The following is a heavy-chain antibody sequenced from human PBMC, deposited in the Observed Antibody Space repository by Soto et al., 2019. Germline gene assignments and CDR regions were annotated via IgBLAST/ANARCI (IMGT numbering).Heavy chain of an antibody. CDR3: AGGWSTANDY. V-gene: IGHV3-74*01. J-gene: IGHJ4*02. CDR1: GFTFSSYC. CDR2: INSDGRST. Sequence: GSLRLSCAASGFTFSSYCMHWVRQTPGKGLVWVSRINSDGRSTSYADSVKGRFTISRDNAKNTLYLQMNSLRAEDTAVYYCAGGWSTANDYWGQGTLVTVSS. D-gene: IGHD6-19*01.